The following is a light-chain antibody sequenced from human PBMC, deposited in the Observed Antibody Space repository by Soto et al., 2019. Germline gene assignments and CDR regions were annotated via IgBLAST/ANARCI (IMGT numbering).Light chain of an antibody. CDR2: DDS. CDR3: HVWDSSSGHYI. CDR1: NIGRKS. V-gene: IGLV3-21*02. J-gene: IGLJ1*01. Sequence: ELTQLPSVSVAPGQTARISCGGNNIGRKSVHWYQQKPGRAPVVVVYDDSDRPSGIPERFSGANSGDTATLTISRVEAGDEADYYCHVWDSSSGHYIFGTGTKVTVL.